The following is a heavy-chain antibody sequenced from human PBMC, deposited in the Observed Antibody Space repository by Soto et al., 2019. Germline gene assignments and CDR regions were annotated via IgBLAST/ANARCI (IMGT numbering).Heavy chain of an antibody. D-gene: IGHD3-3*01. V-gene: IGHV1-18*01. Sequence: ASVKVSCKASGYTFTSYGMSWVRQAPGQGLEWMGWISAYNGNTNYAQKLQGRVTMTTDTSTSTAYMELRSLRSDDTAVYYCARDRRGFLEWLSYFDDWDQGTLVTVSS. CDR3: ARDRRGFLEWLSYFDD. J-gene: IGHJ4*02. CDR2: ISAYNGNT. CDR1: GYTFTSYG.